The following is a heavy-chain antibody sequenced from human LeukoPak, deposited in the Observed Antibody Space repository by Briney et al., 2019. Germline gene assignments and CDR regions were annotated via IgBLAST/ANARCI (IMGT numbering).Heavy chain of an antibody. CDR3: ARGQLTGDDELFDY. D-gene: IGHD7-27*01. Sequence: PGGSLRLSCAASGFIFSDYYVGWIRQAPGKGLEWISYISNRNSIIYYAESVKGRFTITRDNAKNSLYLQVNSLRAEDTAVYYCARGQLTGDDELFDYWGQGTVVTVSS. V-gene: IGHV3-11*04. CDR1: GFIFSDYY. J-gene: IGHJ4*02. CDR2: ISNRNSII.